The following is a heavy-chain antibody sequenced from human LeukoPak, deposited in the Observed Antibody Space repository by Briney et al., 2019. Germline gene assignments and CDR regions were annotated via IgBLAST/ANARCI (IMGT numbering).Heavy chain of an antibody. CDR1: NGSISSYF. CDR2: IHTSGTT. D-gene: IGHD2-15*01. Sequence: SETLSLTCTVSNGSISSYFWSCIRQPAGKGLEWIGRIHTSGTTNYNPSLKSRVTMSVDTSKNQFSLELSSVTAADTAVYHCAREETTRSQRAFDYWGQGTLVTVSS. V-gene: IGHV4-4*07. CDR3: AREETTRSQRAFDY. J-gene: IGHJ4*02.